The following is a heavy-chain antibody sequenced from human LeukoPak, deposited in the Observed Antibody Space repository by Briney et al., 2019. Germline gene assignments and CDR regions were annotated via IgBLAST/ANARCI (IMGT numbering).Heavy chain of an antibody. Sequence: PSETLSLTCAVYGGSFSGYYWSWIRQPPGKGLEWIGEINHSGSTNYNPSLKSRVTISVDTSKNQFSLKLSSVTAADTAAYYCARRRRWYYYYMDVWGKGTTVTASS. CDR1: GGSFSGYY. D-gene: IGHD4-23*01. J-gene: IGHJ6*03. CDR3: ARRRRWYYYYMDV. CDR2: INHSGST. V-gene: IGHV4-34*01.